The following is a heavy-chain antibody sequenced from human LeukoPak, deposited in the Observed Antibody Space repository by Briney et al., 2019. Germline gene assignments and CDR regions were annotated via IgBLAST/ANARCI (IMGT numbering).Heavy chain of an antibody. CDR3: ARYYYGSGSYYNFYMDV. D-gene: IGHD3-10*01. J-gene: IGHJ6*03. Sequence: GASVKVSCKASGYTFTGYYMHWVRQAPGHGLEWMGGIIPIFGTANYAQKFQGRVTITADESTSTAYMELSSLRSEDTAVYYCARYYYGSGSYYNFYMDVWGKGTTVTISS. CDR1: GYTFTGYY. CDR2: IIPIFGTA. V-gene: IGHV1-69*13.